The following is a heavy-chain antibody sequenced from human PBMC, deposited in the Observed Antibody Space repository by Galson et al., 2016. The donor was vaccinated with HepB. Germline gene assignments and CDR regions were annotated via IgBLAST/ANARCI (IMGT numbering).Heavy chain of an antibody. J-gene: IGHJ5*01. D-gene: IGHD2-2*01. CDR2: VSSRATTI. Sequence: SLRLSCAASGFDFSIYSMNWVRQAPGKGLEWLSYVSSRATTIYYADSVEGRFTISRDNAKNSLYLHMNSLGDEDTAVYYCAKQGISVVSGWLDSWGQGTLVTVSS. CDR1: GFDFSIYS. CDR3: AKQGISVVSGWLDS. V-gene: IGHV3-48*02.